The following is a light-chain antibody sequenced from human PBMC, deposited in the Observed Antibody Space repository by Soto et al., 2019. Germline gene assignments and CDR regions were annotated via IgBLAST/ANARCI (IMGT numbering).Light chain of an antibody. V-gene: IGKV3-15*01. J-gene: IGKJ1*01. CDR1: QSVSSN. CDR3: QQYNSYPWT. CDR2: GAS. Sequence: EIVMTQSPATLSVSPGERATLSCRASQSVSSNLAWYQQKPGQAPRLLIYGASTRATGIPARFSGSGSETEFTLTISSLQPDDFATYYCQQYNSYPWTFGQGTKVEIK.